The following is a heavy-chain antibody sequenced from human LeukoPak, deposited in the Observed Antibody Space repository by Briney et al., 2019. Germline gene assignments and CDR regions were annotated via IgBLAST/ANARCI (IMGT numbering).Heavy chain of an antibody. Sequence: GGSLRLSCAASGFTFSSYAMSWVRQAPGKGLEWVSAISGSGGSTYYADSVKGRFTISGDNSKNTLYLQMNSLRAEDTAVYYCAKDRPVLRFLEGFDYWGQGTLVTVSS. D-gene: IGHD3-3*01. CDR2: ISGSGGST. V-gene: IGHV3-23*01. J-gene: IGHJ4*02. CDR3: AKDRPVLRFLEGFDY. CDR1: GFTFSSYA.